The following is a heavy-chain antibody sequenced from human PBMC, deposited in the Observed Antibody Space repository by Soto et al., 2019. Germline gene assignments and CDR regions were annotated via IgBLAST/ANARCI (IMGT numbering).Heavy chain of an antibody. D-gene: IGHD3-16*01. Sequence: GVLRLSCAASGFTFSNYAMTWVRQGPGKGLEWVSGTSGSGGRSYYADSVKGRFTISRDNSKSTLYLQMNSLRAEDTAVYYCAKAYFVWSSEQPYYFDYWGQGTLVTVSS. CDR3: AKAYFVWSSEQPYYFDY. V-gene: IGHV3-23*01. CDR2: TSGSGGRS. CDR1: GFTFSNYA. J-gene: IGHJ4*02.